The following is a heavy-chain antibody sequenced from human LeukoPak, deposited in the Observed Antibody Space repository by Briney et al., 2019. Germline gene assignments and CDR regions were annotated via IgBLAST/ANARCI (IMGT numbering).Heavy chain of an antibody. CDR3: ARDRFDFPGAFDI. D-gene: IGHD5-12*01. J-gene: IGHJ3*02. V-gene: IGHV4-61*02. CDR1: GGSISSGSYY. CDR2: IYTSGST. Sequence: SETLSLTCTVSGGSISSGSYYWSWIRQPAGKGLEWIGRIYTSGSTNYNPSLKSRVTISVDTAKNQFSLKLSSVTAADTAVYYCARDRFDFPGAFDIWGQGTMVIVSS.